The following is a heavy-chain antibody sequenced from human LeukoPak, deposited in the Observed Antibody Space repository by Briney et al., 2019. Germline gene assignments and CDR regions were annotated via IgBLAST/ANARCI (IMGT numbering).Heavy chain of an antibody. CDR2: INDSGSV. J-gene: IGHJ4*02. CDR3: ARRLVDSGASQVSDD. Sequence: SETLSLTCAVYGGSFSGYYWSWIRQPPGKGLEWIGEINDSGSVNCNPSLKNRVTLSVDTSKNQFSLRLSSVAAADTAVYYCARRLVDSGASQVSDDWGQGALVTVSS. V-gene: IGHV4-34*01. D-gene: IGHD2-15*01. CDR1: GGSFSGYY.